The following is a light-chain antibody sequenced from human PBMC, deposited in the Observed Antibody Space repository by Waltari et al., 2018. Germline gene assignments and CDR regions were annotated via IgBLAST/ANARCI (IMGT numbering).Light chain of an antibody. CDR2: ENN. Sequence: QSVLTQPPSVSAAPGQRVTISCSGSTSNIGNTYVSWYQQLPGTAPKLLIYENNKRPSGISDRFSGSKSGTSATLGITGLQTGDEADYYCGTWDSSLTAGVFGGGTKLTVL. CDR1: TSNIGNTY. V-gene: IGLV1-51*02. J-gene: IGLJ2*01. CDR3: GTWDSSLTAGV.